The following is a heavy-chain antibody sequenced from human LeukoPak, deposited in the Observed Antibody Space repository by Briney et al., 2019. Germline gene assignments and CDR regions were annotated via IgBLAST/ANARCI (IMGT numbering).Heavy chain of an antibody. J-gene: IGHJ4*02. Sequence: GASVEVSCKASGYTFTSYDINWVRQATGQGLEWMGWMNPNSGNTGYAQKFQGRVSMTSNTSISTAYMELSSLRSEDTAVYYCARGLRREQQLLRAFDDWGQGTLVTVSS. CDR1: GYTFTSYD. D-gene: IGHD6-13*01. CDR3: ARGLRREQQLLRAFDD. CDR2: MNPNSGNT. V-gene: IGHV1-8*01.